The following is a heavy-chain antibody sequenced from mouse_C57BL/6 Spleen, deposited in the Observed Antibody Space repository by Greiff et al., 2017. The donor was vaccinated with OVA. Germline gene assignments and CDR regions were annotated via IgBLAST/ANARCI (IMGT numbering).Heavy chain of an antibody. Sequence: QVQLQQPGAELVNHGAPVKMSCKASGYTFTSYWITWVKQRPGQGLEWIGDIYPGSGSTNYNEKFKSKATLTVDTSSSTAYMQLSSLTSEDSAVYYCARYDDYAMDYWGQGTSVTVSS. V-gene: IGHV1-55*01. D-gene: IGHD2-3*01. CDR1: GYTFTSYW. CDR3: ARYDDYAMDY. CDR2: IYPGSGST. J-gene: IGHJ4*01.